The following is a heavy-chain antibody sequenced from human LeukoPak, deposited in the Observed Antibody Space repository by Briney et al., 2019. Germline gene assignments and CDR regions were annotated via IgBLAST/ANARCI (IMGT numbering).Heavy chain of an antibody. J-gene: IGHJ5*02. CDR3: ARGXSRSWYQAVVYIWLDP. Sequence: HSETLSLTCSVSGGSISSYYWTWIRQPPGKGLEWIGYISYSGSTNYNPSLKSRVTISVETSKNQFSLNLTSVTAADTAVYYCARGXSRSWYQAVVYIWLDPWGQGTLVTVSS. D-gene: IGHD6-13*01. V-gene: IGHV4-59*01. CDR2: ISYSGST. CDR1: GGSISSYY.